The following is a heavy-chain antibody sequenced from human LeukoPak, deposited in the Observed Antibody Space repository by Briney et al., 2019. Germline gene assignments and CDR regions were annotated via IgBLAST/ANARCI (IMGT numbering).Heavy chain of an antibody. CDR3: ARDKQLVQGGGVY. Sequence: GGSLRLSCAASGFTFSSYSMNWVRQAPGKGLEWVSSISSSSSYIYYADSVKGRFTISRDNAKDSLYLQMNSLRAEDTAVYYCARDKQLVQGGGVYWGQGTLVTVSS. V-gene: IGHV3-21*01. CDR1: GFTFSSYS. D-gene: IGHD6-6*01. CDR2: ISSSSSYI. J-gene: IGHJ4*02.